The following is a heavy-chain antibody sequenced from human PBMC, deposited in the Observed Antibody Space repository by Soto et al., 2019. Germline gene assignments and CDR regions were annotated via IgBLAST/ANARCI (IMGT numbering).Heavy chain of an antibody. CDR2: TYYRSKWYN. CDR3: ARTLAYYDFWSGYYHYYYYGMDV. Sequence: PGRTPSLPCAISGDSVSSNSAAWNWLRQSPSRGLEWLGRTYYRSKWYNDYAVSVKSRITINPDTSKNQFSLQLNSVTPEDTAVYYCARTLAYYDFWSGYYHYYYYGMDVWGQGTTVPVSS. V-gene: IGHV6-1*01. J-gene: IGHJ6*02. CDR1: GDSVSSNSAA. D-gene: IGHD3-3*01.